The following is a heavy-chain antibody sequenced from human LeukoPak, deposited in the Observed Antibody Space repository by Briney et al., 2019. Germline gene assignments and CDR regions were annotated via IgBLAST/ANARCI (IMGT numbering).Heavy chain of an antibody. CDR1: GYTFTSYY. Sequence: ASVKVSCTASGYTFTSYYMHWLRQAPGQGLEWMGIINPSGGSTSYAQKLQGRVTMTRDTTTSTVYKELSSLRSEDTAVYYCATSVFMVFDYWGQGTLVTVSS. D-gene: IGHD4/OR15-4a*01. CDR3: ATSVFMVFDY. V-gene: IGHV1-46*03. J-gene: IGHJ4*02. CDR2: INPSGGST.